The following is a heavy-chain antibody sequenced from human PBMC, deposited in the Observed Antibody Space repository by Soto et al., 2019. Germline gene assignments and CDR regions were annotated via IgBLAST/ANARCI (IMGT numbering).Heavy chain of an antibody. CDR1: GGSISSYY. CDR3: ARHTGDGYGVYGDFAY. CDR2: IYYSGST. V-gene: IGHV4-59*01. J-gene: IGHJ4*02. Sequence: SETLSLTCTVSGGSISSYYWSWIRQPPGKGLEWIGYIYYSGSTNYNPSLKSRVTISVDTSKNQFSLKLSSVTAADTAVYYCARHTGDGYGVYGDFAYWGRGTLVPVSS. D-gene: IGHD4-17*01.